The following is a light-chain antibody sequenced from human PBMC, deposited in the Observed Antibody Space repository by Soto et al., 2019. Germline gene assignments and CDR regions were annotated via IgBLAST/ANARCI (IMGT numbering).Light chain of an antibody. J-gene: IGLJ2*01. Sequence: QSALTQPASVSGSPGQSITISCTGTSSDVGSHNLVSWYQQHPGKAPKLMIYEGSKRPSGVSNRFSGSKSGNTASLTISGLQAEDEADYYCCSYAGSTTVVVFGGGTKVTVL. CDR1: SSDVGSHNL. V-gene: IGLV2-23*01. CDR2: EGS. CDR3: CSYAGSTTVVV.